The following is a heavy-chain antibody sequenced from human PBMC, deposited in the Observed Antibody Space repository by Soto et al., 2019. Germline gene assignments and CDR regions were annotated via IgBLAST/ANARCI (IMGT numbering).Heavy chain of an antibody. CDR1: GFRFSDYP. J-gene: IGHJ6*02. CDR2: INSRGAST. Sequence: GGSLRLSCVVSGFRFSDYPLNWVRQAPGQGLEWVANINSRGASTNYVDSVRGRFSTSRDNTRNSFYLNMDSLRVGDTATYYCVRGTPNPGLDIWGRGTTVTVSS. D-gene: IGHD1-1*01. V-gene: IGHV3-7*03. CDR3: VRGTPNPGLDI.